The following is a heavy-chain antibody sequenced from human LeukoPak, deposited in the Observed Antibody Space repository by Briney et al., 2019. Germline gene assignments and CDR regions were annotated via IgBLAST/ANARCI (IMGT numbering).Heavy chain of an antibody. CDR2: INPNSGGT. CDR3: ARATGFGSGIAGARGAPKYYFDY. Sequence: GASVKVSCKASGYTFTGYYMHWVRQAPGQGLEWMGWINPNSGGTNYAQKFQGRVTMTRDTSTSTAYMELRSLRSDDTAVYYCARATGFGSGIAGARGAPKYYFDYWGQGTLVTVSS. D-gene: IGHD6-13*01. V-gene: IGHV1-2*02. CDR1: GYTFTGYY. J-gene: IGHJ4*02.